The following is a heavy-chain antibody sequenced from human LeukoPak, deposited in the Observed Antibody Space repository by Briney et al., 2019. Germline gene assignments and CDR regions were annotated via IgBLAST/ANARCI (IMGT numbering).Heavy chain of an antibody. Sequence: GALRLSCAASGFTFSDYYMSWIRQAPGKGLEWVSYISSSGSTIYYADSVKGRFTISRDNAKNSLYLQMNSLRAEDTAVYYCARVRGYSSGDKINFDYWGQGTLVTVSS. CDR3: ARVRGYSSGDKINFDY. J-gene: IGHJ4*02. CDR1: GFTFSDYY. CDR2: ISSSGSTI. V-gene: IGHV3-11*04. D-gene: IGHD5-18*01.